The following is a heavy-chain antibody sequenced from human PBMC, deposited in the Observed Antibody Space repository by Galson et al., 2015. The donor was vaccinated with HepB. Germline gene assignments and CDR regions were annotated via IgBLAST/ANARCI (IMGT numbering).Heavy chain of an antibody. CDR3: ASFLTVVTRANWFDP. J-gene: IGHJ5*02. D-gene: IGHD4-23*01. CDR2: ISYDGSNK. Sequence: SLRLSCAASGFTFSSYAMHWVRQAPGKGLEWVAVISYDGSNKYYADSVKGRFAISRDNSKNTLYLQMNSLRAEDTAVYYCASFLTVVTRANWFDPWGQGTLVTVSS. V-gene: IGHV3-30*09. CDR1: GFTFSSYA.